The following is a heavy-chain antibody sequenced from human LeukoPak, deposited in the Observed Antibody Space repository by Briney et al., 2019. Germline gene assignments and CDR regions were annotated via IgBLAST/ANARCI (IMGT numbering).Heavy chain of an antibody. Sequence: ASVKVSCKVSGYTLTELSMHWVRQPPGKGLEWMGGFDPEDAETIYAQKFQGRVTMTRDTSISTAYMELSRLRSDDTAVYYCARQPDTAMVSHIDYWGQGTLVTVSS. J-gene: IGHJ4*02. D-gene: IGHD5-18*01. CDR1: GYTLTELS. CDR2: FDPEDAET. V-gene: IGHV1-24*01. CDR3: ARQPDTAMVSHIDY.